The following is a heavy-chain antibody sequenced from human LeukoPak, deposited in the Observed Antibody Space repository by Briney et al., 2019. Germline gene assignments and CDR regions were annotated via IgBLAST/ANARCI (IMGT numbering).Heavy chain of an antibody. CDR1: GSTFSSYW. CDR2: IKQDGSEK. CDR3: ARDNIVATIIGEYFDY. Sequence: GGSLRLSCAASGSTFSSYWMSWVRQAPGKGLEWVANIKQDGSEKYYVDSVKGRFTISRDNAKNSLYLQMNSLRAEDTAVYHCARDNIVATIIGEYFDYWGQGTLVTVSS. D-gene: IGHD5-12*01. J-gene: IGHJ4*02. V-gene: IGHV3-7*01.